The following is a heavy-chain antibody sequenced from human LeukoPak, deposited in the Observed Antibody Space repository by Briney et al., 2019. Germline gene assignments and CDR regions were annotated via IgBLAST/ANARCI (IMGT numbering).Heavy chain of an antibody. CDR2: LFYSGNM. Sequence: SETPSLTCTVSGGSIYTSDYYWAWIRQPPGKGLEWIGNLFYSGNMYYSPSLESRVTISVDTSKNQFSLNVSSVTAADTAVYYCARENIVSTRDFDFWGQGTLVTVSS. J-gene: IGHJ4*02. CDR1: GGSIYTSDYY. V-gene: IGHV4-39*07. D-gene: IGHD5/OR15-5a*01. CDR3: ARENIVSTRDFDF.